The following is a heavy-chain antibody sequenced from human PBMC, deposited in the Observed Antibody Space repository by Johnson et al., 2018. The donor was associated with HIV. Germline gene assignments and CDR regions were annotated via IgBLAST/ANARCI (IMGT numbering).Heavy chain of an antibody. V-gene: IGHV3-NL1*01. CDR3: ARGVEYSSSSGDAFDI. J-gene: IGHJ3*02. CDR2: IYSGGST. Sequence: QVQLVESGGGVVQPGRSLRLSCAASGFTFSSSAMHWVRQAPGKGLEWVSVIYSGGSTYYADSVKGRFTISRDNSKNTLYLQMNSLRAEDTAVYYCARGVEYSSSSGDAFDIWGQGTMVTVSS. CDR1: GFTFSSSA. D-gene: IGHD6-6*01.